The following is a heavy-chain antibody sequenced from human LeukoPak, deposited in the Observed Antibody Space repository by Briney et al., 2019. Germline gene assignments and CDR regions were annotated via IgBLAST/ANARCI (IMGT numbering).Heavy chain of an antibody. D-gene: IGHD1-7*01. CDR3: ARVDNWNYLIWFDP. J-gene: IGHJ5*02. Sequence: GGSLRLSCAASGFTFSSYWMSWVRQAPGKGLEWVANIKQDGSEKYYVDSVKGRFTISRDNAKNSLYLQMNSLRAEDTAVYYCARVDNWNYLIWFDPWGQGTLVTVSS. CDR2: IKQDGSEK. V-gene: IGHV3-7*01. CDR1: GFTFSSYW.